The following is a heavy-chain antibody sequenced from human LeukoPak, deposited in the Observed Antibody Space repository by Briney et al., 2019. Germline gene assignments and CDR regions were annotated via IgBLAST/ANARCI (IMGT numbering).Heavy chain of an antibody. D-gene: IGHD6-13*01. J-gene: IGHJ4*01. V-gene: IGHV3-30*18. CDR3: AKHRIPGIAAAALFDY. CDR2: ISYDGSNK. Sequence: PGGSLRLSCAASGFTFSSYGMHWVRQAPGKGLEWVAVISYDGSNKYYADSVKGRFTISRDNSKNTLYLQMNSLRAEDTAVYYCAKHRIPGIAAAALFDYWGHGTLVT. CDR1: GFTFSSYG.